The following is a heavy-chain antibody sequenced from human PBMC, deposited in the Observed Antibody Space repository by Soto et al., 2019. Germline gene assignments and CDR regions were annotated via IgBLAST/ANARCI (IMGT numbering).Heavy chain of an antibody. J-gene: IGHJ4*02. D-gene: IGHD5-18*01. Sequence: GGSLRLSCAASGFPFSSYGMHWVRQAPGKGLEWVAVIWSDGSNKYYADSVKGRFTISRDNSKNTLYLHMNSLRAEDTALYYCARDRGTAMAHFDYWGQGTLVTVSS. V-gene: IGHV3-33*01. CDR2: IWSDGSNK. CDR3: ARDRGTAMAHFDY. CDR1: GFPFSSYG.